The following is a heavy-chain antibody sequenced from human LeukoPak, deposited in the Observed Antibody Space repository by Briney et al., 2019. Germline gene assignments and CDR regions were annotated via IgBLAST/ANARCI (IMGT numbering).Heavy chain of an antibody. D-gene: IGHD4-17*01. V-gene: IGHV4-61*02. Sequence: SQTLSLTCTVSGGSISSGSYYWSWIRQPAGKGLEWIGRIYTSGSTNYNPSLKSRVTISVDTSKNQFSLKLNSVTAADTAVYYCARFYYGDFTFDYWGQGTLVTVSS. CDR2: IYTSGST. CDR1: GGSISSGSYY. CDR3: ARFYYGDFTFDY. J-gene: IGHJ4*02.